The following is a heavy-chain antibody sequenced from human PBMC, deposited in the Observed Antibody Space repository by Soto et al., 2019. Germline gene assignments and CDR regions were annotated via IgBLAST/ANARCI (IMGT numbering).Heavy chain of an antibody. CDR2: ISSGSSNI. CDR1: GFAFRSYN. J-gene: IGHJ4*02. V-gene: IGHV3-21*01. Sequence: VQLVESGGGLVKPGGSLTLSCAASGFAFRSYNMNWVRQAPGKGLEWVASISSGSSNIYYADSVKGRFTISRDYAKNSLFLQMDSLRAEDSAVYYCASATVVAATFDFWGQGTLVTVSS. CDR3: ASATVVAATFDF. D-gene: IGHD2-15*01.